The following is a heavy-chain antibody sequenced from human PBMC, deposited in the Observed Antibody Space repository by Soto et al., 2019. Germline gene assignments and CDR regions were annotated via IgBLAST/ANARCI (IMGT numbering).Heavy chain of an antibody. CDR3: SRDAQKCLVAAFDI. Sequence: QVQLVQSGAEVKEPGASVKVSCKASGYTFVSYGISWVRQAPGQGLEWMGWISPYNGNTNYAPKFQGRVTMTTNPPTSTVYMDLRSLRSDDPAVYYCSRDAQKCLVAAFDIWGQGTMVTVSS. CDR1: GYTFVSYG. V-gene: IGHV1-18*01. J-gene: IGHJ3*02. CDR2: ISPYNGNT. D-gene: IGHD6-19*01.